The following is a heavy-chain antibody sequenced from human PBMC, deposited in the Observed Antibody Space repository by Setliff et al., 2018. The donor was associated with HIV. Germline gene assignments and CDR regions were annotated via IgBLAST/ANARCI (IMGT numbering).Heavy chain of an antibody. CDR1: GYSFTNYY. D-gene: IGHD3-16*01. V-gene: IGHV1-46*01. J-gene: IGHJ6*03. CDR3: ARGGDWDYNYYMDV. CDR2: ISPGGGST. Sequence: GPSVKVSCKASGYSFTNYYIHWVRQAPGQGLEWMGKISPGGGSTSKEQKFQGRFTINPDTSKNQFSLQLNSVTPEDTAVYFCARGGDWDYNYYMDVWDKGTTVTVSS.